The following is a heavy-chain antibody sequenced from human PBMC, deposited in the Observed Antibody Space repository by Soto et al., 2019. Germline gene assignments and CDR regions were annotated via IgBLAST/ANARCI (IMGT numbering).Heavy chain of an antibody. CDR2: MNPNSGNT. V-gene: IGHV1-8*01. J-gene: IGHJ4*02. Sequence: GASVKVSCKASGYTFTSYDINWVRQATGQGLEWMGWMNPNSGNTGYAQKFRGRVTMTRNTSISTAYMELSSLRSEDTAVYYCARGELDVVATMRASDDYWGQGTLVTVSS. D-gene: IGHD5-12*01. CDR3: ARGELDVVATMRASDDY. CDR1: GYTFTSYD.